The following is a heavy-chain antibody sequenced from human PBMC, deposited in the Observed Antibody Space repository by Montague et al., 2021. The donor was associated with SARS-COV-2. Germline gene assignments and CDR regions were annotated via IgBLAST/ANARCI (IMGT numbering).Heavy chain of an antibody. CDR3: AREGTGTNYYYYGMDV. Sequence: WNWIRQTPGKGLEWIGYIYYSGSTNYNPSLKSRVTISVDTSKNQFSLKLSSVTAADTAVYYCAREGTGTNYYYYGMDVWGQGTTVTASS. CDR2: IYYSGST. D-gene: IGHD1-1*01. V-gene: IGHV4-59*01. J-gene: IGHJ6*02.